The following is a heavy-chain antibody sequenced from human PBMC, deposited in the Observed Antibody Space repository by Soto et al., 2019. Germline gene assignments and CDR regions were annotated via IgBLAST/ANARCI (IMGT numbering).Heavy chain of an antibody. CDR3: ARGSTAAGFGVVIIYGMDV. V-gene: IGHV1-69*12. D-gene: IGHD3-3*01. CDR1: GDTFSSYT. Sequence: QVQLVQSGAEVKKPGSSVKVSCKASGDTFSSYTISWVRQAPGQGLEWMGGIIPIFGTAKYAQKFQGTVTLTEDEATSTVYMELSSLRSEDTAVYYCARGSTAAGFGVVIIYGMDVWGRGTTVTVSS. CDR2: IIPIFGTA. J-gene: IGHJ6*02.